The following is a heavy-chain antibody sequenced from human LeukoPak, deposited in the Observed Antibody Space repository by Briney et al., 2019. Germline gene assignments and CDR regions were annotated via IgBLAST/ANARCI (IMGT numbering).Heavy chain of an antibody. V-gene: IGHV4-34*01. CDR3: AGRSYDSAIYYNAWYFDY. J-gene: IGHJ4*02. Sequence: PSETLSLTCAVYGGSLSGYQWSWIRQPPGKGLEWIGEINYGGGTNLNPSLKTRVTISVDTSKNQFSLKLSSVTAADTAVYYCAGRSYDSAIYYNAWYFDYWGQGTQVTVSS. CDR2: INYGGGT. CDR1: GGSLSGYQ. D-gene: IGHD3-10*01.